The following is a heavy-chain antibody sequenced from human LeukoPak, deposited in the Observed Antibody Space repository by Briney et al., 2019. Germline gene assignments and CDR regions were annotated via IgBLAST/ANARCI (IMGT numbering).Heavy chain of an antibody. Sequence: ASVKVSCKASGYTFTTYDINWVRQATGQGLEWMGWMNPNSGNTDYAQKFQGRVTMTRNTSMSTAYMELRSLRSEDTAVYYCTRGGGLTAALTQRWFDPWGQGTLVTVSS. D-gene: IGHD6-13*01. J-gene: IGHJ5*02. CDR1: GYTFTTYD. V-gene: IGHV1-8*01. CDR3: TRGGGLTAALTQRWFDP. CDR2: MNPNSGNT.